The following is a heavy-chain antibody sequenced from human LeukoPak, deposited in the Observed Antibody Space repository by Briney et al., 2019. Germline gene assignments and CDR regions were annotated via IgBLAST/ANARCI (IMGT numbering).Heavy chain of an antibody. CDR1: GGSISSGHW. V-gene: IGHV4/OR15-8*01. Sequence: PSETLSLTCGVSGGSISSGHWWSWVRQPPGKGLEWIGEIDHSGSTKYKPSLMSRVTISVDKSKNQFSLKLSSVTAADTGVYYCMVGVIIPSFDTWGHGTMVTVSS. CDR2: IDHSGST. J-gene: IGHJ3*02. D-gene: IGHD3-10*01. CDR3: MVGVIIPSFDT.